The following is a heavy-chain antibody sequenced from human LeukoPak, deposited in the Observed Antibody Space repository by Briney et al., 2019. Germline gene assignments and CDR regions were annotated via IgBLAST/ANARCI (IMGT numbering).Heavy chain of an antibody. Sequence: TSETLSLTCTVSGGSISSYYWSWIRQPPGKGLEWIGYIYYSGSTNYNPSLKSRVTISVDTSKNQFSLKLSSVTAADTAVYYCARPVYYYGSGPLVYWGQGTLVTVSS. CDR3: ARPVYYYGSGPLVY. J-gene: IGHJ4*02. V-gene: IGHV4-59*08. CDR1: GGSISSYY. CDR2: IYYSGST. D-gene: IGHD3-10*01.